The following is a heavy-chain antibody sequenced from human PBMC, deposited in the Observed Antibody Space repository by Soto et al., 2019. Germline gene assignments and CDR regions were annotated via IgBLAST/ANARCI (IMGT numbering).Heavy chain of an antibody. V-gene: IGHV1-18*01. Sequence: ASVKVSCKTSGDTFTNFGLSWVRQAPGQGLEWMGWVATYNSNKNYAQKFQGRLTLTTDTSTSTGYMELKSLEYDDTAVYYCARVLRGVVNWFDPWGQGTLVTVSS. CDR3: ARVLRGVVNWFDP. D-gene: IGHD3-10*01. CDR1: GDTFTNFG. CDR2: VATYNSNK. J-gene: IGHJ5*02.